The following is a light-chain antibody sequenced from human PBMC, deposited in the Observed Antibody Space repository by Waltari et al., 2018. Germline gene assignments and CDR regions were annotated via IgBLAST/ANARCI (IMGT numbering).Light chain of an antibody. Sequence: QSALTQPPSASGSPGQSVTISCTGTSSDVGAYNYVSWYQQHPGKAPKLMIYEVTKRPSVVPYRFSGSKSGNTASLTVSGLQAEDEADYYCSSYAGSNKGVFGGGTHLTVL. J-gene: IGLJ2*01. CDR2: EVT. CDR1: SSDVGAYNY. CDR3: SSYAGSNKGV. V-gene: IGLV2-8*01.